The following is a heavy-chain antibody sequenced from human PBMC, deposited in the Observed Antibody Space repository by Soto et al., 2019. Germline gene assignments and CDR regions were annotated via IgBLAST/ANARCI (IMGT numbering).Heavy chain of an antibody. Sequence: GSLRLSCAASGFKLNSYTINWVRQAPGKRLEWLSSISSSGYIFSTDSVRGRFTISRDNAKNSVYLQINSLRAEDTAVYFCARDCSGGSCYPGMDVWGQGTTVTVSS. CDR2: ISSSGYI. D-gene: IGHD2-15*01. CDR3: ARDCSGGSCYPGMDV. J-gene: IGHJ6*02. V-gene: IGHV3-21*01. CDR1: GFKLNSYT.